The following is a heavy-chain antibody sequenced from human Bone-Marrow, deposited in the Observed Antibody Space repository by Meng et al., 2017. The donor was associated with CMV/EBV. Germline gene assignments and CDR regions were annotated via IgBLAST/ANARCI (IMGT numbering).Heavy chain of an antibody. CDR1: GFTFSDHY. D-gene: IGHD2-2*01. CDR2: IKQDGSEK. Sequence: GESLKISCAASGFTFSDHYMDWVRQAPGKGLEWVANIKQDGSEKYYVDSVKGRFTISRDNAKNLLYLQMNSLRAEDTAVYYCARDGGPVPAAYYYYYGMDVWGQGTTVTVS. CDR3: ARDGGPVPAAYYYYYGMDV. J-gene: IGHJ6*02. V-gene: IGHV3-7*01.